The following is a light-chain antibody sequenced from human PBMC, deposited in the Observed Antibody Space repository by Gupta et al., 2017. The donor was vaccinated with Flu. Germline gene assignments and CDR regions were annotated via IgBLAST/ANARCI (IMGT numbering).Light chain of an antibody. J-gene: IGLJ2*01. V-gene: IGLV3-19*01. CDR3: NSRDSTDNHQAV. CDR1: SLRNDY. CDR2: DKN. Sequence: GDSLRNDYASWYQQKPGQAHVFVIYDKNIRPSGIPDRFSGSSSGNKASGTITGAQAEDEADYYCNSRDSTDNHQAVFGGGTKLTVL.